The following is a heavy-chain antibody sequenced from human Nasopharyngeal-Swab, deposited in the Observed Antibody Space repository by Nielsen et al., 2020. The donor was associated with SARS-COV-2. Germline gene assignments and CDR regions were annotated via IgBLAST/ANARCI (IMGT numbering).Heavy chain of an antibody. CDR3: ARGNWNDYYYGMDV. CDR1: GFTFSSYG. CDR2: IWYDGSNK. V-gene: IGHV3-33*01. Sequence: GESLKISCAASGFTFSSYGMHWVRQAPGKGLEWVAVIWYDGSNKYYAGSVKGRFTISRDNSKNTLYLQMNSLRAEDTAVYYCARGNWNDYYYGMDVWGQGTTVTVSS. J-gene: IGHJ6*02. D-gene: IGHD1-1*01.